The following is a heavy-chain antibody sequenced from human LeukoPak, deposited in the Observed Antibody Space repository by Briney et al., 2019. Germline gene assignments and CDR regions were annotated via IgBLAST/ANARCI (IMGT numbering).Heavy chain of an antibody. J-gene: IGHJ6*03. CDR1: VGSFSGYY. D-gene: IGHD3-10*01. V-gene: IGHV4-34*01. Sequence: SETLSLTCAVYVGSFSGYYWSWIRQPPGKGLEWIGEINHSGSTNYNSSLKSRVTISVDTSKNQFSLKLSSVTAADTAVYYCARGYYGSGNHCCHMDVWGTGTTITVS. CDR3: ARGYYGSGNHCCHMDV. CDR2: INHSGST.